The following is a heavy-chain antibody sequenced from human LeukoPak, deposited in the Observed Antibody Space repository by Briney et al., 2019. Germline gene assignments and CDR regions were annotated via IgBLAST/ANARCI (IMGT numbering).Heavy chain of an antibody. CDR3: ANEVERRFDY. D-gene: IGHD1-1*01. CDR2: ISYDGRNK. Sequence: PGGSLRLSCAASGFTFRSYAMHWVRQAPGKGLEWVAVISYDGRNKYYADSVKGRFTISRDNSKNTLYLQMNSLRAEDTAAYYCANEVERRFDYWGQGTLVTVSS. CDR1: GFTFRSYA. V-gene: IGHV3-30-3*02. J-gene: IGHJ4*02.